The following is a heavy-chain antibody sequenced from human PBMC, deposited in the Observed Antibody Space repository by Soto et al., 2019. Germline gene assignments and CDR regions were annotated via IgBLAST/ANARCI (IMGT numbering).Heavy chain of an antibody. CDR1: GDSISSSKW. Sequence: QVQLQESGPGLVKPSGTLSLTCAVSGDSISSSKWWSWVRQPPGKGLEWIGEIYHSGSTNYNASLSSRVIIPGDKSKNQFSLKLSSVTDADTTVYYCARGERQQQRDYWGQGTLVTVAS. CDR2: IYHSGST. V-gene: IGHV4-4*02. J-gene: IGHJ4*02. D-gene: IGHD6-13*01. CDR3: ARGERQQQRDY.